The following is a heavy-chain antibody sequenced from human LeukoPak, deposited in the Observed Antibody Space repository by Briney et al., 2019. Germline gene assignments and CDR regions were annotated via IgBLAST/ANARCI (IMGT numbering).Heavy chain of an antibody. V-gene: IGHV3-30*02. CDR2: IHHDGSNK. CDR3: AKGDKMLTWRRTYNRFDP. Sequence: GGSLRLSCAASGFTFSSYGMHWVRQAPGKGLERVAFIHHDGSNKYYADSVRGRFTMSRDNSKNTLYLQMNSLRAEDTAVYFCAKGDKMLTWRRTYNRFDPWGQGTLVTVSS. CDR1: GFTFSSYG. J-gene: IGHJ5*02. D-gene: IGHD3-16*01.